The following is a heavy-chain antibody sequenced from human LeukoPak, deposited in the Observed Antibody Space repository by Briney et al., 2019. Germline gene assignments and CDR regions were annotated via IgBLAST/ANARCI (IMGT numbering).Heavy chain of an antibody. CDR3: AREPYGGNSFDY. V-gene: IGHV1-3*04. CDR1: GYTFTDYA. Sequence: ASVKVSCKASGYTFTDYAIHWVRQAPGQRLECMGWINIADGNTKSSQRFQGRVTITRDTSASTAHMELSSLTSQDTAVYYCAREPYGGNSFDYWGRGTLVTVSS. CDR2: INIADGNT. D-gene: IGHD4-23*01. J-gene: IGHJ4*02.